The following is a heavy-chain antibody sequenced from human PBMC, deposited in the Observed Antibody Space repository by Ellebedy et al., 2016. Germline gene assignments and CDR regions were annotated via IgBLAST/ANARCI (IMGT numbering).Heavy chain of an antibody. Sequence: GESLKISXAASGFTFSSYDMHWVRQATGKGLEWVSAIGTAGDTYYPGSVKGRFTISRENAKNSLYLQMNSLRAGDTAVYYCARGGITIFGEDYYYMDVWGKGTTVTVSS. D-gene: IGHD3-3*01. J-gene: IGHJ6*03. V-gene: IGHV3-13*01. CDR1: GFTFSSYD. CDR2: IGTAGDT. CDR3: ARGGITIFGEDYYYMDV.